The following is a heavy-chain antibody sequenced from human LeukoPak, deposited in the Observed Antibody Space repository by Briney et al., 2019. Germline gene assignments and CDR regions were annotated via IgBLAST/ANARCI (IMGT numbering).Heavy chain of an antibody. Sequence: PSETLSLTCTVSGYSISSGYYWGWIRQPPGKGLEWIGSIYHSGSTYYNPSLKSRVTISVDTSKNQFSLKLSSVTAADTAVYYCARLIGPVLRFLEWYEGYSYYFDYWGQGTLVTVSS. J-gene: IGHJ4*02. CDR2: IYHSGST. CDR3: ARLIGPVLRFLEWYEGYSYYFDY. D-gene: IGHD3-3*01. V-gene: IGHV4-38-2*02. CDR1: GYSISSGYY.